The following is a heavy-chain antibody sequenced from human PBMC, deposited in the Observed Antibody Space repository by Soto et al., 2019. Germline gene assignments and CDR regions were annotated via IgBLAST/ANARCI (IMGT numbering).Heavy chain of an antibody. Sequence: ASVKVSCKASGYTFTIYGISWVRQAPGQGLEWMGWISAYNGNTNYAQKLQGRVTMTTDTSTSTAYMELRSLRSDDTAVYYCARGGSIAAAGNYGMDVWGQGTTVTVSS. CDR3: ARGGSIAAAGNYGMDV. V-gene: IGHV1-18*01. J-gene: IGHJ6*02. D-gene: IGHD6-13*01. CDR2: ISAYNGNT. CDR1: GYTFTIYG.